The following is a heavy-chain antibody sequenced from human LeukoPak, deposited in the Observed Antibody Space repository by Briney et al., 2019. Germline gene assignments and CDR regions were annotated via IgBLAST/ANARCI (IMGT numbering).Heavy chain of an antibody. CDR2: IGGRDGGT. V-gene: IGHV3-23*01. Sequence: GGSLRLSCAASGFTFSSYAMSWVRHAPGKGLEWVSTIGGRDGGTYYADSVKGRFTVSRDNSKDTLYLQVNSLRAEDTAVYYCAKLGYCSGGSCYRWLDPWGQGTLVTVPS. D-gene: IGHD2-15*01. CDR1: GFTFSSYA. CDR3: AKLGYCSGGSCYRWLDP. J-gene: IGHJ5*02.